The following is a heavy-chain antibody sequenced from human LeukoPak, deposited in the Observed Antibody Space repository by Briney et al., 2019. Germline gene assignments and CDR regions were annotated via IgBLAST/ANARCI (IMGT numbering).Heavy chain of an antibody. V-gene: IGHV1-2*02. CDR2: INPNSGGT. Sequence: ASVKVSCKASGYTFTGYYMHWVRQAPGQGLEWMGWINPNSGGTNYAQKFQGRVTMTRDTSISTAYMELSRLRSDDTAVYYCAREYCDILTGYYRNYYYYMDVWGKGTTVTISS. CDR1: GYTFTGYY. J-gene: IGHJ6*03. CDR3: AREYCDILTGYYRNYYYYMDV. D-gene: IGHD3-9*01.